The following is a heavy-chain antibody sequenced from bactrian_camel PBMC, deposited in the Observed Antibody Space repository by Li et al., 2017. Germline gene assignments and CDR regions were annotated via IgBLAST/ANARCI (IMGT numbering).Heavy chain of an antibody. CDR3: ATEMGWVGS. D-gene: IGHD5*01. J-gene: IGHJ6*01. Sequence: VQLVESGGGLVQPGGSLRLSCTTSGFRFNDADMNWVRQAPGKGLEWVSTELKEEKGNKYYADSVKGRFTISRDNAKNTLYLQMNSLKTEDTAVYYCATEMGWVGSWGQGTQVTVS. CDR2: LKEEKGNK. CDR1: GFRFNDAD. V-gene: IGHV3S40*01.